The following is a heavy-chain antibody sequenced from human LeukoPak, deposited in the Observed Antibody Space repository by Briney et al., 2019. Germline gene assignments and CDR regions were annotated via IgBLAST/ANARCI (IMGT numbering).Heavy chain of an antibody. D-gene: IGHD3-22*01. CDR3: ARDRRYYDSSGTVYYDGMDV. V-gene: IGHV4-59*01. Sequence: SETLSLTCTVSGGSIGGYYWSWIRQPPGRGLEWIGYIYDSVGTNYNPSLKSRVTISVDTSKNQFSLKLSSVTAADTAVYYCARDRRYYDSSGTVYYDGMDVWGQGTMVTVSS. J-gene: IGHJ6*02. CDR2: IYDSVGT. CDR1: GGSIGGYY.